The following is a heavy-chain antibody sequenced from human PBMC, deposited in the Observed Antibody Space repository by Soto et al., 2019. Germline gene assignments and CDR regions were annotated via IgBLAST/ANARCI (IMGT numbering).Heavy chain of an antibody. J-gene: IGHJ5*02. Sequence: PSETLSLTCTVSGGSISSGDYYWSWIRHPPGKGLEWIGYIYYIGSTYYNPSLKSRVTISVDTSKNQFSLKLRPVTAADTAVYYCARVHYHDSSGYFSSYWFDPWGQGT. CDR3: ARVHYHDSSGYFSSYWFDP. D-gene: IGHD3-22*01. V-gene: IGHV4-30-4*01. CDR1: GGSISSGDYY. CDR2: IYYIGST.